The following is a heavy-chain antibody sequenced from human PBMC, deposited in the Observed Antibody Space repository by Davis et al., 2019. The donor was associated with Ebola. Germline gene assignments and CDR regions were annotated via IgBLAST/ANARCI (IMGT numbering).Heavy chain of an antibody. CDR3: ATGRFRGLLWFGELSDAFDI. V-gene: IGHV1-2*06. CDR1: GYTFTGYY. J-gene: IGHJ3*02. CDR2: INPNSGGT. Sequence: AASVKVSCKASGYTFTGYYMHWVRQAPGQGLEWMGRINPNSGGTNYAQKFQGRVTMTRDTSISTAYMELSRLRSDDTAVYYCATGRFRGLLWFGELSDAFDIWGQGTMVTVSS. D-gene: IGHD3-10*01.